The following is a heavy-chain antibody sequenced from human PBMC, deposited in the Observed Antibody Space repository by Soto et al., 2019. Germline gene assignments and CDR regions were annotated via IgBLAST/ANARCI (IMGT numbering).Heavy chain of an antibody. J-gene: IGHJ4*02. D-gene: IGHD2-21*02. CDR2: INAGNGNT. CDR3: ARSIVVVTALDY. CDR1: GYTFTSYA. Sequence: QVQLVQSGAEEKKPGASVKVSCKASGYTFTSYAMHWVRQAPGQRLEWMGWINAGNGNTKDSQKFQGRVTITRDTSASTAYMELSRLRSEDTAVYYCARSIVVVTALDYWGQGTLVTVSS. V-gene: IGHV1-3*05.